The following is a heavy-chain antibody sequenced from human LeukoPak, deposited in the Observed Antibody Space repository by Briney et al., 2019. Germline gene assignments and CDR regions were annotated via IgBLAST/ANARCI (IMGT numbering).Heavy chain of an antibody. Sequence: GGSLRLSCAASGFTFSDSWMTWVRQAPGKGLEWVGNIKKDGSEREYVDSVKGRFTISRDNSKNTLYLQMNSLRAEDTAVYYCARDMAFLDAFDIWGQGTMVTVSS. CDR1: GFTFSDSW. J-gene: IGHJ3*02. CDR2: IKKDGSER. V-gene: IGHV3-7*01. CDR3: ARDMAFLDAFDI. D-gene: IGHD2-21*01.